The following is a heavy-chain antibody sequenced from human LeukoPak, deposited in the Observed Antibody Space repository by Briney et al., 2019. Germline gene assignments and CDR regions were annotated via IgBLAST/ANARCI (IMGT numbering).Heavy chain of an antibody. D-gene: IGHD2-15*01. CDR2: FFYSEST. J-gene: IGHJ4*02. Sequence: SETLSLTCTVSGGSVSRDSFCWGWLRQPAGKGREWIGRFFYSESTQYNPSLQRRVTISVDTSKNQLSLKLSSVTAADTAVYYCARGDYASGASYYIPFDYWGQGTLVAVSS. CDR1: GGSVSRDSFC. V-gene: IGHV4-39*07. CDR3: ARGDYASGASYYIPFDY.